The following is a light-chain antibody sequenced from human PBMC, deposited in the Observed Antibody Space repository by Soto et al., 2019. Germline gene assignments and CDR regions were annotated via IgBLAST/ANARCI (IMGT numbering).Light chain of an antibody. CDR2: EVT. V-gene: IGLV2-23*02. CDR3: CSYAGDSYV. Sequence: QSALTQPASVSGSPGQSITISCTGSSSDVGAYNLVSWYQQHPGEAPKLMIYEVTKRPSGVSNRFSGSKSGNTASLTISGLQAEDEADYYCCSYAGDSYVFGTGTKLTVL. CDR1: SSDVGAYNL. J-gene: IGLJ1*01.